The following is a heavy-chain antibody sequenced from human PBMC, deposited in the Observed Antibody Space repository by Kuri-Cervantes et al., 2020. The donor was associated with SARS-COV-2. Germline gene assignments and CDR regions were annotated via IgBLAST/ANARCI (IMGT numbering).Heavy chain of an antibody. CDR2: IIPIFGIA. Sequence: SVKVSCKASGGTFSSYAISWVRQAPGQGLEWMGRIIPIFGIANYAQKSQGRVTITADKSTSTAYMELSSLRSEDTAVYYCASGGITMIVVAHPFDYWGQGTLVTVSS. CDR1: GGTFSSYA. J-gene: IGHJ4*02. D-gene: IGHD3-22*01. CDR3: ASGGITMIVVAHPFDY. V-gene: IGHV1-69*04.